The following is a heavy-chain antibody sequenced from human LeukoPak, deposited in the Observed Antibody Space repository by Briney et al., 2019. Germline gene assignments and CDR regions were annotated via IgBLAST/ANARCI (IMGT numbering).Heavy chain of an antibody. CDR2: ISSSGSTI. Sequence: GGSLRLSCAASGFTFSDYYMSWIRQAPGKGLEWVSYISSSGSTIYYADSVKGRFTISRDNAKNSLYLQMNSLRAEDTAVYYCARDHDILTGYSDYFDYWGQGTLVTVSS. V-gene: IGHV3-11*01. CDR3: ARDHDILTGYSDYFDY. CDR1: GFTFSDYY. J-gene: IGHJ4*02. D-gene: IGHD3-9*01.